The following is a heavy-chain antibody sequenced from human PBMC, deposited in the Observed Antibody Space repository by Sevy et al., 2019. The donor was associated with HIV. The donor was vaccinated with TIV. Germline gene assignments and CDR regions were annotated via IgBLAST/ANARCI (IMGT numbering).Heavy chain of an antibody. CDR1: GYTFTSYG. J-gene: IGHJ6*02. V-gene: IGHV1-18*01. CDR2: TSAYNGNT. CDR3: ARGYSSSWYGYYYYGMDV. Sequence: ASVKVSCKASGYTFTSYGISWVRQAPGQGLEWMGWTSAYNGNTNYAQKLQGRVTMTTDTSTSTAYMELRSLRSDDTAVYYCARGYSSSWYGYYYYGMDVWGQGTTVTVSS. D-gene: IGHD6-13*01.